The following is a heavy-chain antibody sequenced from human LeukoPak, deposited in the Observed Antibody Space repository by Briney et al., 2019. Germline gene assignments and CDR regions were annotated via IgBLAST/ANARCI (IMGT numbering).Heavy chain of an antibody. V-gene: IGHV4-59*01. CDR3: ARVPISTTARGYFDY. CDR1: GGSISSYC. Sequence: SETLSLTCTVSGGSISSYCWSWIRQPPGKGLEWIGYMYYSGSTKYNPSLKSRVTISVDTSKNKFSLKLSSVTAADTAVYYCARVPISTTARGYFDYWGQGTLVTVSS. J-gene: IGHJ4*02. D-gene: IGHD4-17*01. CDR2: MYYSGST.